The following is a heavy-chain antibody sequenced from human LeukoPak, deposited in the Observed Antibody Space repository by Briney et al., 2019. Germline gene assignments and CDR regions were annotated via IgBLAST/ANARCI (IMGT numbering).Heavy chain of an antibody. CDR3: AKGYSSGWYDFDY. V-gene: IGHV3-23*01. J-gene: IGHJ4*02. CDR2: ISGNGDGT. Sequence: GGSLRLSCAASGFTFSTYAMSWVRQAPGKGLEWVSLISGNGDGTYYADSVRGRFTISRDNSKNTLYLQMNNLRAEDTAVYYCAKGYSSGWYDFDYWGPGTLVTVSS. D-gene: IGHD6-19*01. CDR1: GFTFSTYA.